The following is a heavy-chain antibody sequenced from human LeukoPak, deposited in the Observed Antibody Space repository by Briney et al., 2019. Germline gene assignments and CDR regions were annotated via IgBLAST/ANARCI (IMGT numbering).Heavy chain of an antibody. CDR2: ISGSGGST. Sequence: GGSLRLSCAASGFTFSSYAMSWVRQAPGKGLEWVSAISGSGGSTYYADSVKGRFTIPRDNSKNTLYLQMNSLRAEDTAVYYCASGLEYYYDSSGYYFGYWGQGTLVTVSS. D-gene: IGHD3-22*01. J-gene: IGHJ4*02. CDR3: ASGLEYYYDSSGYYFGY. CDR1: GFTFSSYA. V-gene: IGHV3-23*01.